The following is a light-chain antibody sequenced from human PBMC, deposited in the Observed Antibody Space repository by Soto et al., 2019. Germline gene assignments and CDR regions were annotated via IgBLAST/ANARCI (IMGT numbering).Light chain of an antibody. CDR2: EVT. J-gene: IGLJ3*02. V-gene: IGLV2-8*01. Sequence: QSALTQPPSASGSPGQSVTISCTGTSSDVGAYKYVSWYQQYPGKAPKLMIYEVTKRPSGVPDRFCGSKSGNTASLTVSGLQAEDEADYYCTSYVGNDIWVFGGGTKLTVL. CDR1: SSDVGAYKY. CDR3: TSYVGNDIWV.